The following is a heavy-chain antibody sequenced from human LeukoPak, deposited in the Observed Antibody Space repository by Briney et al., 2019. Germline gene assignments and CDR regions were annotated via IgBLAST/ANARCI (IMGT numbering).Heavy chain of an antibody. CDR2: ISYDGSNK. Sequence: PGGSLRLSCAASGFTFSSYAMHWVRQAPGKGLEWVAVISYDGSNKYYADSVKGRFTISRDNSKNTLYLQMNSLRAEDTAVYYCASPGYSGYDLKRLSYYYGMDVWGQGTTVTVSS. D-gene: IGHD5-12*01. CDR3: ASPGYSGYDLKRLSYYYGMDV. V-gene: IGHV3-30-3*01. CDR1: GFTFSSYA. J-gene: IGHJ6*02.